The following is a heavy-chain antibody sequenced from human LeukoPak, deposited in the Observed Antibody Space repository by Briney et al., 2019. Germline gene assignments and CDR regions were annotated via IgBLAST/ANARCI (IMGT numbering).Heavy chain of an antibody. CDR3: ARDRGPFSANYYFDF. Sequence: ASVKVSCKASGYTFTSYSMRWVRQAPGQGLDWTGIINPSGGSTTYAQKFQGRVTMTRDTSTSTVYMELSSLRSEDTAVYYCARDRGPFSANYYFDFWGQGTLVTVSS. V-gene: IGHV1-46*01. J-gene: IGHJ4*02. CDR1: GYTFTSYS. CDR2: INPSGGST. D-gene: IGHD3-10*01.